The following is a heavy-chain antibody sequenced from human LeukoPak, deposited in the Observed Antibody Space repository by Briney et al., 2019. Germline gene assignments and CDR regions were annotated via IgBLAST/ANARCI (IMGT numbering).Heavy chain of an antibody. CDR1: GGSISSSDYY. V-gene: IGHV4-39*01. CDR2: IYYSGST. Sequence: SETLSLTCTVSGGSISSSDYYWGWIRQPPGKGLEWIGSIYYSGSTYYSPSLKSRVTISVDTSKNQFSLRLSSVIAADTAVYYCASQSVRGFDPWGQGTLVTVSS. CDR3: ASQSVRGFDP. J-gene: IGHJ5*02.